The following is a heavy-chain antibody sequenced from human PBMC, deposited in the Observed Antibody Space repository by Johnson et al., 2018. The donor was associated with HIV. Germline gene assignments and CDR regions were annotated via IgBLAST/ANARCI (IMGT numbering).Heavy chain of an antibody. CDR3: AKDEEGDYGDLGAFNI. V-gene: IGHV3-33*06. CDR1: GFTFSTYA. CDR2: IWDDGSKK. Sequence: QVQLVESGGGVVRPGESLRLSCAASGFTFSTYAMHWVRQAPGKGLEWVAVIWDDGSKKYYVDSVKGRLTISRDNSKNTLYLQMNSLRAEDTAIYHCAKDEEGDYGDLGAFNIWGQGTMVTVSS. J-gene: IGHJ3*02. D-gene: IGHD4-17*01.